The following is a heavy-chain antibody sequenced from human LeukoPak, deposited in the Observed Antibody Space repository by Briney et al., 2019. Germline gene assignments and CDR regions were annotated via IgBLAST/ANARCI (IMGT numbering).Heavy chain of an antibody. D-gene: IGHD3-3*01. Sequence: GGSLRLSCAASGFTFSSYAMHWVRQAPGKGLQWVAVISYDGSNKYYADSVKGRFTISRDNAKNSLYLQMNSLRAEDTAVYYCAINYDFWSGLPYWGQGTLVTVSS. CDR1: GFTFSSYA. CDR2: ISYDGSNK. V-gene: IGHV3-30*04. CDR3: AINYDFWSGLPY. J-gene: IGHJ4*02.